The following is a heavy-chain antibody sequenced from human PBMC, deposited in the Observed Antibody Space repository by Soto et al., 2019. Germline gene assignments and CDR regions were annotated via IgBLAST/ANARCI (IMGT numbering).Heavy chain of an antibody. J-gene: IGHJ4*02. CDR1: GYIFTSYG. D-gene: IGHD6-19*01. Sequence: QVPLVQSVAEVKKPGASVKVSCKASGYIFTSYGISWVRQAPGQGLEWMGRISTYNGHTKYAQKLQGRVITTTDTSPHTAYMALGNVRSDDTAVYFCARDKGQWLVANWGQGTLFTVSS. CDR3: ARDKGQWLVAN. V-gene: IGHV1-18*01. CDR2: ISTYNGHT.